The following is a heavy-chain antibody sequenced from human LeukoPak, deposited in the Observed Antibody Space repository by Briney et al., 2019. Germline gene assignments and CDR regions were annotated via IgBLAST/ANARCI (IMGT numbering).Heavy chain of an antibody. CDR3: ARAGVRYYYDSSGYYLDFDF. V-gene: IGHV1-2*02. Sequence: ASVKVSCKTSGYTFTGYYMHWVRQAPGQGLEWMGWINPNSGGTNYPQKFQGRVTMTRDTSITTAYMELSSLRSGDTAVYYCARAGVRYYYDSSGYYLDFDFWGQGTLVTVSS. CDR2: INPNSGGT. J-gene: IGHJ4*02. CDR1: GYTFTGYY. D-gene: IGHD3-22*01.